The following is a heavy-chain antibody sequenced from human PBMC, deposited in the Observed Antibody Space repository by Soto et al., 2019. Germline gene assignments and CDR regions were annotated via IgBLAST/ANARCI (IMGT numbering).Heavy chain of an antibody. CDR3: ARDPLIPLSRSSDGMDV. J-gene: IGHJ6*02. D-gene: IGHD5-18*01. CDR2: INSDGSST. Sequence: PGGSLRLSCAASGFTFSSYWMHWVRQAPGKGLVWVSRINSDGSSTSYADSVKGRFTISRDNAKNTLYLQMNSLRAEDTAVYYCARDPLIPLSRSSDGMDVWGQGTTVTVSS. V-gene: IGHV3-74*01. CDR1: GFTFSSYW.